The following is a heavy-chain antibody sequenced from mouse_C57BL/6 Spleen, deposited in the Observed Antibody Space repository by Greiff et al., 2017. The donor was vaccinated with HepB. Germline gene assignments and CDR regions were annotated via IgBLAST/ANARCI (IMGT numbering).Heavy chain of an antibody. J-gene: IGHJ2*01. CDR1: GYSFTGYY. D-gene: IGHD2-1*01. V-gene: IGHV1-42*01. Sequence: EVQLQQSGPELVKPGASVKISCKASGYSFTGYYMNWVKQSPEKSLEWIGEINPSTGGTTYNQKFKAKATLTVDKSSSTAYMQLKSLTSEDSAVYYCARVYYGKTYYFDYWGQGTTLTVSS. CDR3: ARVYYGKTYYFDY. CDR2: INPSTGGT.